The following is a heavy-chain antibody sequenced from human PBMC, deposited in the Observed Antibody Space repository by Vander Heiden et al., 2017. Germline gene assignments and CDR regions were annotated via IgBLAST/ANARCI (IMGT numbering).Heavy chain of an antibody. CDR2: INHSGST. Sequence: QVQLQQWGAGLLKPSETLSLTCAVYGGSFSGYFWSWIRQPPGKGLEWSGEINHSGSTNYNPSLKSRVTISVDTSKNQFSLKLSSVTAADTAVYYCARGGYSRYCSGGSCRYFQHWGQGTLVTVSS. CDR1: GGSFSGYF. V-gene: IGHV4-34*01. J-gene: IGHJ1*01. D-gene: IGHD2-15*01. CDR3: ARGGYSRYCSGGSCRYFQH.